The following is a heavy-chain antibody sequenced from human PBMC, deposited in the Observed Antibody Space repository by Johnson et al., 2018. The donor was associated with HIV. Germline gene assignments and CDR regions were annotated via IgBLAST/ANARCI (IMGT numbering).Heavy chain of an antibody. D-gene: IGHD6-13*01. Sequence: QVQLVESGGGLVQPGGSLKLSCAASGFTFSSYAMHWVRQAPGKGLEWVAVISYDGSNKYYADSVKGRFTISRDNSKNTRYLQMNSLRAEDTAVYYCAKETVRQQLVLGTDAFDIWGQGTMVTVSS. CDR3: AKETVRQQLVLGTDAFDI. CDR2: ISYDGSNK. J-gene: IGHJ3*02. CDR1: GFTFSSYA. V-gene: IGHV3-30*04.